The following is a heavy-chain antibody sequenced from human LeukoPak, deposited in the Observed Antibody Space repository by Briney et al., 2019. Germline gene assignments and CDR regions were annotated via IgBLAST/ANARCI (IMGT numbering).Heavy chain of an antibody. J-gene: IGHJ4*02. CDR3: AKSPKTGFLFDY. Sequence: GGSLRLSCAASGFTVSTNYMSWARQAPGKGLEWVSVIYGGVNTVYADSVQGRFTISRDNSENTLYLQMNSLRAEDTAVYYCAKSPKTGFLFDYWGKGTLVTVSS. D-gene: IGHD1-1*01. CDR2: IYGGVNT. CDR1: GFTVSTNY. V-gene: IGHV3-66*01.